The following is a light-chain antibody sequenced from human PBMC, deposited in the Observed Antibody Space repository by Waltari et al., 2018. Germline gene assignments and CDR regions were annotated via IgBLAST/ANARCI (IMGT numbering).Light chain of an antibody. CDR1: QIVSSSY. V-gene: IGKV3-20*01. Sequence: EIVLTKSPGTLSLSPGERAPLSCRASQIVSSSYLAWSQQETGPAPRLVIYGASSRATGIPDRVSGSGSWTDFTLTISRLEPEDFAVYYCQQYGSSPPRYTVGQGTKLEIK. J-gene: IGKJ2*01. CDR3: QQYGSSPPRYT. CDR2: GAS.